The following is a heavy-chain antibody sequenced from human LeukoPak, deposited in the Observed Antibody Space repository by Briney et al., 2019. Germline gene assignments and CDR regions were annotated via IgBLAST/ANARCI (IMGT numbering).Heavy chain of an antibody. CDR2: IIPIFGTA. D-gene: IGHD3-16*02. V-gene: IGHV1-69*01. Sequence: SVKVSCKASGGTFISYAISWVRQAPGQGLEWMGGIIPIFGTANYAQKFQGRVTITADESTSTAYMELSSLRSEDTAVYYCASSLRLGELSLYYWGQGTLVTVSS. CDR3: ASSLRLGELSLYY. J-gene: IGHJ4*02. CDR1: GGTFISYA.